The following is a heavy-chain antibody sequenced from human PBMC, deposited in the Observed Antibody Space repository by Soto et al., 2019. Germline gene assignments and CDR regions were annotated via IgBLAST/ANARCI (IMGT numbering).Heavy chain of an antibody. CDR1: GFIFSSYG. V-gene: IGHV3-30*18. J-gene: IGHJ1*01. Sequence: GGSLRLSCAASGFIFSSYGMHWVRQAPGKGLEWVAVISKDGSNKYYADSVKGRFTISRDNSKNTLYLQMNSLRAEDTAVYYCMKDWGYSSTWYSGYFQYWGQGTLVTVSS. D-gene: IGHD6-13*01. CDR3: MKDWGYSSTWYSGYFQY. CDR2: ISKDGSNK.